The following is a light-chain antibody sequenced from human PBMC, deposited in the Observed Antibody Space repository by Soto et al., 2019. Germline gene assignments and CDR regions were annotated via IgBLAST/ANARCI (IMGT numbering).Light chain of an antibody. Sequence: DIQMTQSPSTLSASVGDRVTITCRAGQTINTWLAWYQQKPGQAPKLLIYDASSLESGVPSRFSGSGSGAEFTLTISSLQPDDFATYYCQQNNGYPYTFGQGTMLEIK. CDR3: QQNNGYPYT. V-gene: IGKV1-5*01. CDR1: QTINTW. CDR2: DAS. J-gene: IGKJ2*01.